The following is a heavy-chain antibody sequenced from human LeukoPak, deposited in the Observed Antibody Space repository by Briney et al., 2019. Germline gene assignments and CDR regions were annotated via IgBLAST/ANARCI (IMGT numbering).Heavy chain of an antibody. CDR1: GFSFGDYA. CDR3: IREAWSIAARPDGSY. Sequence: GGSLRLSCTAFGFSFGDYAMSWVRQAPGKGLEWVGFIRSKDYGGTTEYAASVKGRFTISRDDSKSIAYLQMNSLKTEDSAVYYCIREAWSIAARPDGSYWGQGTLVTVSS. V-gene: IGHV3-49*04. J-gene: IGHJ4*02. D-gene: IGHD6-6*01. CDR2: IRSKDYGGTT.